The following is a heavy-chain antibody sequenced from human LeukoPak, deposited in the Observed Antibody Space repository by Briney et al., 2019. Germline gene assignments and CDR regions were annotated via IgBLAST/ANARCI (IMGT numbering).Heavy chain of an antibody. CDR2: TNHSGST. CDR3: ARGWQASRVDTAMVGDYFDY. CDR1: GGSFSGYY. D-gene: IGHD5-18*01. V-gene: IGHV4-34*01. J-gene: IGHJ4*02. Sequence: SETLSLTCAVYGGSFSGYYWSWIRQPPGKGLEWIRETNHSGSTNYNPSLKSRVTISVDTSKNQFSLKLSSVTAADTAVYYCARGWQASRVDTAMVGDYFDYWGQGTLVTVSS.